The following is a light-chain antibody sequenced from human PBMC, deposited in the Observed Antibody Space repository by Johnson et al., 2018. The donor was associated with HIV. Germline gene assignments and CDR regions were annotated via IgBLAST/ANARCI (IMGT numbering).Light chain of an antibody. J-gene: IGLJ1*01. Sequence: QSVLTQSPSVSAAPGQKVTISCSGSSSNIGNNYVSWYRQLPGTAPKLLIYENTQRPSGIPDRFSGSKSGASATLGITGLQTGDEADYYCATWDRSLSAGGAFGTGTKVTVL. V-gene: IGLV1-51*02. CDR3: ATWDRSLSAGGA. CDR1: SSNIGNNY. CDR2: ENT.